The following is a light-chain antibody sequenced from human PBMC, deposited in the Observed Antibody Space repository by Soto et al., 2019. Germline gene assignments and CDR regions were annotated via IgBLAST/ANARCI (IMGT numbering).Light chain of an antibody. J-gene: IGKJ3*01. CDR2: GAS. Sequence: DIVMTQSPAILSVSLGERATLSCLASQSISDNLAWYQQKPGQAPRLLIYGASTRVTGIPDRFSGSGSGTDFTLTISRLEPEDFAVYYCQQYGSSPPFTFGPGTKVDIK. CDR3: QQYGSSPPFT. CDR1: QSISDN. V-gene: IGKV3-20*01.